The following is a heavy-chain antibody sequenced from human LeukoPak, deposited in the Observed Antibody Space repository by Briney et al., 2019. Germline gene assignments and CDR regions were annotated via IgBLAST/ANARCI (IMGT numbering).Heavy chain of an antibody. D-gene: IGHD4-11*01. J-gene: IGHJ4*02. CDR3: ARGHSNYDGIDY. CDR2: ISYDGSNK. CDR1: GFTFSSYA. Sequence: PGRSLRLSCAASGFTFSSYAMPWVRQAPGKGLEWVAVISYDGSNKYYADSVKGRFTISRDNSKNTLYLQMNSLRAEDTAVYYCARGHSNYDGIDYWGQGTLVTVSS. V-gene: IGHV3-30-3*01.